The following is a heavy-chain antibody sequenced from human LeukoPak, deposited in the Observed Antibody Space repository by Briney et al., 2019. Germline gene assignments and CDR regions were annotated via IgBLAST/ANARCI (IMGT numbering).Heavy chain of an antibody. CDR2: ISSSGSTI. V-gene: IGHV3-48*03. J-gene: IGHJ4*02. CDR3: DTLKGSYLRDY. Sequence: PGGSLRLSCAASGFTFSNYEMNWVRQAPGKGLEWVSYISSSGSTIYYADSVKGRFTISRDNAKNSLYLQMNSLRAEDTAVYYCDTLKGSYLRDYWGQGTLVTVSS. D-gene: IGHD3-16*02. CDR1: GFTFSNYE.